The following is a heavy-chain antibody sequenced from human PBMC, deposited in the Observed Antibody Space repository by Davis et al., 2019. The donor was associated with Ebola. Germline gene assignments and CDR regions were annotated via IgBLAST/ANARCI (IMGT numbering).Heavy chain of an antibody. J-gene: IGHJ4*02. CDR2: IYPGDSDT. Sequence: GASLKISCKGSGYSFTSYWIGWVRQMPGKGLEWMGIIYPGDSDTRYSPSFQGQVTISADKSISTAYLQWSSLKASDTAMYYCARLSPFRTLSVYYFDYWGQGTLVTVSS. CDR1: GYSFTSYW. CDR3: ARLSPFRTLSVYYFDY. V-gene: IGHV5-51*01. D-gene: IGHD2-15*01.